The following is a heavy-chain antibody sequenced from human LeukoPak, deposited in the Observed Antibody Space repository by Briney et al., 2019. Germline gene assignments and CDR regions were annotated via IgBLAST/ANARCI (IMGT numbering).Heavy chain of an antibody. CDR2: ISYDATNK. CDR3: ARDQDVAAAGTWGSLDY. CDR1: GFTFSYYG. V-gene: IGHV3-30*03. Sequence: GGSLRLSCAASGFTFSYYGIHWVRQAPGKGLEWVAVISYDATNKYYTDSVKGRFTISRGNSKNTLYLQMNSLRAEDTAVYYCARDQDVAAAGTWGSLDYWGQGTLVTVSS. J-gene: IGHJ4*02. D-gene: IGHD6-13*01.